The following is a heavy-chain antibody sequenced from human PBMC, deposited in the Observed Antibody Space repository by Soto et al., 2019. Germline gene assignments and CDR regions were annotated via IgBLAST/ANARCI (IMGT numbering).Heavy chain of an antibody. J-gene: IGHJ4*02. CDR1: NYSFSSFG. V-gene: IGHV1-18*01. CDR2: INPSNDNT. Sequence: QVQMVQSGAEVKKPGASVKVSCKASNYSFSSFGISWMRQAPGQGLEWMAWINPSNDNTNYAQSLQGRVTLTTDTSTSTAYMELRSLRSDDTAVYFCARDPFYSGSNLQVGYFDSWGQGTLVTASS. CDR3: ARDPFYSGSNLQVGYFDS. D-gene: IGHD1-26*01.